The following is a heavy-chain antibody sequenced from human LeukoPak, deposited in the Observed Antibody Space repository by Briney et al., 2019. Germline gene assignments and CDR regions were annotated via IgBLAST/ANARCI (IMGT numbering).Heavy chain of an antibody. J-gene: IGHJ4*02. Sequence: GASVKVSCKASGGTFSSYAISWVRQAPGQGLEWMGGIIPIFGTANYAQKFQGRVTITADESTSTAYMELSSLRSEDTAVYYCAKYDFWSGYYFNWGQGTLVTVSS. CDR1: GGTFSSYA. V-gene: IGHV1-69*13. CDR3: AKYDFWSGYYFN. CDR2: IIPIFGTA. D-gene: IGHD3-3*01.